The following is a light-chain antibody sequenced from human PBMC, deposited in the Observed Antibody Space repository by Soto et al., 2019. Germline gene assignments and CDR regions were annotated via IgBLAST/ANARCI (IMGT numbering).Light chain of an antibody. Sequence: QSTLTQPASVSGSPGQSITISCTGTTSDIGDYNYVSWYQQHPGKAPKLMIYEVSNRPSGVSNRFSGSKSGNTASLTISGLQAEDEADYYCRSYTSRTTLVVFGTGTKVTVL. J-gene: IGLJ1*01. V-gene: IGLV2-14*01. CDR3: RSYTSRTTLVV. CDR2: EVS. CDR1: TSDIGDYNY.